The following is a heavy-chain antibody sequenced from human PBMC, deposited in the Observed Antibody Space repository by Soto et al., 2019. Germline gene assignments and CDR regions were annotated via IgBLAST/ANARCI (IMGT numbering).Heavy chain of an antibody. J-gene: IGHJ6*02. CDR2: ISGSGGST. D-gene: IGHD4-17*01. V-gene: IGHV3-23*01. CDR3: AKNTVTTFKGYYGMDV. CDR1: GFTFSSYA. Sequence: HPGGSLRLSCAASGFTFSSYAMSWVRQAPGKGLEWVSAISGSGGSTYYANSVKGRFTISRDNSKNTLYLQMNSLRAEDTAVYYCAKNTVTTFKGYYGMDVWGQGTTVTVSS.